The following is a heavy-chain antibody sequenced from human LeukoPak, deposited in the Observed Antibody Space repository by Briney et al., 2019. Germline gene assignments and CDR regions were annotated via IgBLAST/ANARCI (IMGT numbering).Heavy chain of an antibody. J-gene: IGHJ4*02. CDR3: ARDSFGSSGYLFDY. V-gene: IGHV3-23*01. CDR2: ISGGGGST. D-gene: IGHD3-22*01. Sequence: GGSLRLSCAASGFTFSSYAMTWVRQAPGKGLEWVSAISGGGGSTYYADSVKGRFTISRDNSKNTLYLQMNSLRAEDTAVYYCARDSFGSSGYLFDYWGQGTLVTVSS. CDR1: GFTFSSYA.